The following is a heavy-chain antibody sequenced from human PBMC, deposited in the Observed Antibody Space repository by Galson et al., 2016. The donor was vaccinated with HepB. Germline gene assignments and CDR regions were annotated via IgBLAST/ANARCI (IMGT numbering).Heavy chain of an antibody. CDR2: TYYRSKWNN. V-gene: IGHV6-1*01. J-gene: IGHJ3*02. Sequence: CAISGDSVSTGGVAWNWIRQSPSRGLEWLGRTYYRSKWNNEYAASVKSRVSINPDTSKNQISLQLNSVTPDDTAVYYCARGRLSAFDIWGQGTMVTVSS. CDR1: GDSVSTGGVA. CDR3: ARGRLSAFDI.